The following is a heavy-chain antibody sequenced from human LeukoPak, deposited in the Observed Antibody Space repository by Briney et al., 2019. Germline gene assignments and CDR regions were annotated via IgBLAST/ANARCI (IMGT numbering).Heavy chain of an antibody. CDR3: ARHIDSRIQLWLEY. D-gene: IGHD5-18*01. CDR2: ISVNNGNT. V-gene: IGHV1-18*01. Sequence: GASVKVSCKASGYTFTSYAISWVRQAPGQGLEWMGWISVNNGNTNYAQKFQGRVTMTTDRSTNTAYMELRSLRSDDTAFYYCARHIDSRIQLWLEYWGQGTLVTVAS. CDR1: GYTFTSYA. J-gene: IGHJ4*02.